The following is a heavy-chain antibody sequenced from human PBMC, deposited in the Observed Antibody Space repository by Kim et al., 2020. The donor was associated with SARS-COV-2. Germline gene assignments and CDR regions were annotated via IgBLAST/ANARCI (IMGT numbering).Heavy chain of an antibody. CDR3: ASRGYGYGYYFDY. Sequence: SETLSLTCTVSGGSISSSSYYWGWIRLSPGEGLEWIGSIYYTGSTYYNPSLKSRVTISVDTSKNQFAPKLTSVTAADTAIYYCASRGYGYGYYFDYWGQGIRVTVSS. CDR2: IYYTGST. V-gene: IGHV4-39*01. J-gene: IGHJ4*02. CDR1: GGSISSSSYY. D-gene: IGHD5-18*01.